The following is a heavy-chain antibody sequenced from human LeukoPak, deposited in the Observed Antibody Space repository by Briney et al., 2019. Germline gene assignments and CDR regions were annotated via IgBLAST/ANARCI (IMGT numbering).Heavy chain of an antibody. CDR2: INPNSGGT. J-gene: IGHJ4*02. D-gene: IGHD4-17*01. V-gene: IGHV1-2*02. CDR1: GYTFTGYY. Sequence: GASVKVSCKASGYTFTGYYMHWVRQAPGLGLEWMGWINPNSGGTNYAQKFQGRVTMTRDTSISTAYMELSRLRSDDTAVYYCARGLVGGDYYGDYGVYWGQGTLVTVSS. CDR3: ARGLVGGDYYGDYGVY.